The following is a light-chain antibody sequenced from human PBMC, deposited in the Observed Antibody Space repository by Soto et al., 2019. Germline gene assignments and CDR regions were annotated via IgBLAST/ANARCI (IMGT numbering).Light chain of an antibody. V-gene: IGKV1-5*01. CDR2: DAS. Sequence: DLQMTQSPSTLSISVGDRVTITCRASQRISSWLAWYQQKPGKAPKLLIYDASSLESGVPSRFSASGSGTEFTLIISSLQPEDFATYYCQQYTSYPWTFGQGTKVDIK. CDR1: QRISSW. J-gene: IGKJ1*01. CDR3: QQYTSYPWT.